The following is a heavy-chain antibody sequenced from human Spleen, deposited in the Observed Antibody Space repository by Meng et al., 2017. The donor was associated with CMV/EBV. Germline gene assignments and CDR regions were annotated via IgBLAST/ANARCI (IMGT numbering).Heavy chain of an antibody. CDR1: GFKFDDKA. CDR3: AKEGVGGFGY. D-gene: IGHD3-16*01. CDR2: ISWNSGSI. J-gene: IGHJ4*02. V-gene: IGHV3-9*01. Sequence: SLKISCAASGFKFDDKAMHWVRQAPGKGLEWVSSISWNSGSIAYADSVKGRFTISRDNAKNYLYLQMNSVTAEDTALYYCAKEGVGGFGYWGQGTLVTVSS.